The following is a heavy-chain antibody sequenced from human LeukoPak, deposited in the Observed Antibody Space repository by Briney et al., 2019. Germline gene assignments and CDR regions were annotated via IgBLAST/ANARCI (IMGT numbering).Heavy chain of an antibody. Sequence: SETLSLTCAVSGGSVSRSNWRNGVRQPPGKGLEWIGEIHHSGSTNYNPSLKSRVTMSVDKSKNQFSLKLSSVTAADTAVYYCARTEAFCSDTSCSNWFDPWGQGTLVTVSS. CDR3: ARTEAFCSDTSCSNWFDP. CDR1: GGSVSRSNW. CDR2: IHHSGST. D-gene: IGHD2-2*01. V-gene: IGHV4-4*02. J-gene: IGHJ5*02.